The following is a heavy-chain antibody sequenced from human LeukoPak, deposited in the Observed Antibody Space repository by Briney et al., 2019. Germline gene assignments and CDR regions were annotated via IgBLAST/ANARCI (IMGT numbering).Heavy chain of an antibody. V-gene: IGHV3-53*01. D-gene: IGHD3-10*01. CDR2: IYSGVIT. Sequence: PGGALRLSCAASVVTVSSNYMSSGRQAPGQGRKGGSSIYSGVITYYADSVKGRFTTSTDNSKNTLYLQMNSLRAEDTAVYYGASALLWFGEINYYGMDVWGQGTTVTVSS. CDR1: VVTVSSNY. CDR3: ASALLWFGEINYYGMDV. J-gene: IGHJ6*02.